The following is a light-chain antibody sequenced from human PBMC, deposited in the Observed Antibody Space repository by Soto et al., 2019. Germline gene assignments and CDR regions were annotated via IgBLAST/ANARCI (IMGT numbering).Light chain of an antibody. CDR2: GAS. CDR3: QQYGSSPRYT. J-gene: IGKJ2*01. Sequence: EITLTQSPGTLSLSPGERATLSCGASQSVSGIYLAWYQQTPGQAPRLPTYGASSRATGIPDRFSGSVSGTDFTLTIRRLETADFAVYYGQQYGSSPRYTFRQGTKVDIK. CDR1: QSVSGIY. V-gene: IGKV3-20*01.